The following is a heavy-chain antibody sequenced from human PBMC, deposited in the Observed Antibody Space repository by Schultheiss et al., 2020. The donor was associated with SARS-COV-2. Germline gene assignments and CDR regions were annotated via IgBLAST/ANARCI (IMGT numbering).Heavy chain of an antibody. CDR2: IIPIFGTA. CDR3: ARDDAIFGVVIIQYYGMDV. CDR1: GGTFSSYA. V-gene: IGHV1-69*13. J-gene: IGHJ6*02. Sequence: SVKVSCKASGGTFSSYAISWVRQAPGQGLEWMGGIIPIFGTANYAQKFQGRVTITADESTSTAYMELSSLRSEDTAVYYCARDDAIFGVVIIQYYGMDVWGQGTTVTVSS. D-gene: IGHD3-3*01.